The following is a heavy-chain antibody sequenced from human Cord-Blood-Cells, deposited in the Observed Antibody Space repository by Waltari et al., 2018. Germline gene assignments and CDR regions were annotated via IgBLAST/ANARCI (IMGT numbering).Heavy chain of an antibody. Sequence: EVQLVESGGGLIQPGGSLRLSCAASGFTVSSNYMSWVRQAAGKGLEWVSVIYSGGSTNYTDSVKGRFTISRDNSKNTLYLQMNSLRAEDTAVYYCARVGVAAPRGWFDPWGQGTLVTVSS. CDR2: IYSGGST. V-gene: IGHV3-53*01. J-gene: IGHJ5*02. CDR1: GFTVSSNY. CDR3: ARVGVAAPRGWFDP. D-gene: IGHD6-19*01.